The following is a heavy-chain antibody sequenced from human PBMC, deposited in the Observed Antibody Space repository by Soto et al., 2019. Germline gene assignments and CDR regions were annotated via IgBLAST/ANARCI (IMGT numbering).Heavy chain of an antibody. Sequence: SLRLSCAASGFTFSSYGMHWVRQAPGKGLEWVAVIWYDGSNKYYADSVKGRFTISRDNSKNTLYLQMNSLRAEDTAVYYCARDLYRWFGESDLDYWGQGTLVTVSS. CDR1: GFTFSSYG. CDR3: ARDLYRWFGESDLDY. V-gene: IGHV3-33*01. D-gene: IGHD3-10*01. CDR2: IWYDGSNK. J-gene: IGHJ4*02.